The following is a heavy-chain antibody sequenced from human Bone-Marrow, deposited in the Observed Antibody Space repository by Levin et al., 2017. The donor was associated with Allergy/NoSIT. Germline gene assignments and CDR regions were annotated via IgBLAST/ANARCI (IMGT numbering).Heavy chain of an antibody. CDR2: ISFDGSNK. D-gene: IGHD1-1*01. Sequence: LGESLKISCAASGFTFSSYTMHWVRQAPGKGLEWVAVISFDGSNKYFADSVKGRFTISRDNSKNTVDLQMNSLGAEDTAIYYCARDKNDYYFDFWGQGTLVTVSS. CDR1: GFTFSSYT. J-gene: IGHJ4*02. V-gene: IGHV3-30-3*01. CDR3: ARDKNDYYFDF.